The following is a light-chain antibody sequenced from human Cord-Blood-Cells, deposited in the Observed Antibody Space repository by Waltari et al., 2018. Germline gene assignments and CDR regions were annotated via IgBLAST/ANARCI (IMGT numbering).Light chain of an antibody. CDR1: KLGDKY. J-gene: IGLJ1*01. Sequence: SYELTQPPSVSVSPGQTASITCSGDKLGDKYACWYQQKPGQSPGLGIYQGSKRPSGIPERFSGSNSGNTATLTISGTQAMDEADYYCQAWDSSTYVFGTGTKVTVL. CDR2: QGS. CDR3: QAWDSSTYV. V-gene: IGLV3-1*01.